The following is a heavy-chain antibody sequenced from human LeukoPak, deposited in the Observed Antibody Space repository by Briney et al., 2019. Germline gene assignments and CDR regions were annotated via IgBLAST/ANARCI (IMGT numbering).Heavy chain of an antibody. J-gene: IGHJ4*02. D-gene: IGHD6-19*01. CDR3: ARGTAVAAGVDY. V-gene: IGHV3-7*04. CDR2: IKQDGSEM. Sequence: GGSLRLSCAASGFTFSIYWMTWVRQAPGQGLEWVANIKQDGSEMYYVDSVKGRFIISRDNAKNSLFLQMNSLRAEDTAVYYCARGTAVAAGVDYWGQGTLVTVSS. CDR1: GFTFSIYW.